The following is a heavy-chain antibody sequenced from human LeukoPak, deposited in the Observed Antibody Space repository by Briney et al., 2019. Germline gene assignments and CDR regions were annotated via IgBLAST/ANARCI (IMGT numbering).Heavy chain of an antibody. CDR3: ARDIDPNGLYAWY. CDR2: ISAYNGNT. V-gene: IGHV1-18*01. Sequence: ASVKVSCKASGYTFTSYGISWVRQAPGQGLEWMGWISAYNGNTNYAQKLQGRVTMTTDTSTSTAHMELRSLRSDDTAVYYCARDIDPNGLYAWYWGQGTLVTVSS. CDR1: GYTFTSYG. J-gene: IGHJ4*02. D-gene: IGHD3-16*01.